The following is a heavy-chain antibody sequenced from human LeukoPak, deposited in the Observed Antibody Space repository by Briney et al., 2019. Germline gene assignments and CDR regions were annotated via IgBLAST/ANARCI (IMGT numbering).Heavy chain of an antibody. D-gene: IGHD6-25*01. CDR3: ARVSQRSGAFDI. CDR1: GGSISSYY. V-gene: IGHV4-4*07. CDR2: IYTSGST. J-gene: IGHJ3*02. Sequence: SETLSLTCTVSGGSISSYYWSWIRQPAGKGLEWIGRIYTSGSTNYNPSLKSRVTMSVDTSKNQFSLKPSSVTVADTAVYYCARVSQRSGAFDIWGQGTMVTVSS.